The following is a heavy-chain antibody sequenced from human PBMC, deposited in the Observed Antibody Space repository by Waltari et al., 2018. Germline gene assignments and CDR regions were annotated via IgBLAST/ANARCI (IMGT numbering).Heavy chain of an antibody. D-gene: IGHD2-15*01. CDR2: IYYSGST. J-gene: IGHJ4*02. V-gene: IGHV4-59*01. CDR3: AAPYCSGGSCYEPLGY. CDR1: GGSISSYY. Sequence: QVQLQESGPGLVKPSETLSLTCTVSGGSISSYYWSWIRQPPGKGLEWIGYIYYSGSTNYNPPLKSRVTISVDTSKNQFSLKLSSVTAADTAVYYCAAPYCSGGSCYEPLGYWGQGTLVTVSS.